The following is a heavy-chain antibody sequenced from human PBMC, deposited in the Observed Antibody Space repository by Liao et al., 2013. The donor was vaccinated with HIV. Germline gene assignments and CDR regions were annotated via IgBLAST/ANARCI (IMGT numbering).Heavy chain of an antibody. Sequence: QVQVQQWGAGLLKPSEALSLTCAVSGGSISSGGYSWSWIRQPAGKGLEWIGRIYTSGSPNYNPSLKSRVTISVDTSKNQFSLRLSSVTAADTAMYYCASGTGHLAYWGQGTLVTVSS. J-gene: IGHJ4*02. V-gene: IGHV4-61*02. CDR3: ASGTGHLAY. D-gene: IGHD1-7*01. CDR2: IYTSGSP. CDR1: GGSISSGGYS.